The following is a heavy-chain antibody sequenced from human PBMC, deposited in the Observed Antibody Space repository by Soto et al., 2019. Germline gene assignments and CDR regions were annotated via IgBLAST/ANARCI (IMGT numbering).Heavy chain of an antibody. CDR2: IYWDDDK. CDR3: AHIDPEIVTVGGHGGFDY. J-gene: IGHJ4*02. Sequence: QITLKESGPTLVRPPQPLTLTCTFSGFSLTSGVGVGWIRQPPGKALEWLALIYWDDDKRYSPSLKNRLTITKDPSKNQVVLTMTNVGPVDTATYFCAHIDPEIVTVGGHGGFDYWGQGTLVTVSS. V-gene: IGHV2-5*02. D-gene: IGHD5-12*01. CDR1: GFSLTSGVG.